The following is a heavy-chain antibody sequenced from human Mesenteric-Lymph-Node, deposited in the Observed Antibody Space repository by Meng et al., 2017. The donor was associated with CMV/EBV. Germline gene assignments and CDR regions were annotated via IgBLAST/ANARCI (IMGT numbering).Heavy chain of an antibody. CDR1: GFTFSSNS. J-gene: IGHJ4*02. V-gene: IGHV3-48*04. Sequence: GESLKISCTASGFTFSSNSMNWVRQAPGKGLEWVSFISSTSSTMYNADSVKGRLTISRDNAKTSLYLQMISLKAEDTAVYYCARWNHSSGYYSIDYWGQGTLVTVSS. CDR2: ISSTSSTM. D-gene: IGHD3-22*01. CDR3: ARWNHSSGYYSIDY.